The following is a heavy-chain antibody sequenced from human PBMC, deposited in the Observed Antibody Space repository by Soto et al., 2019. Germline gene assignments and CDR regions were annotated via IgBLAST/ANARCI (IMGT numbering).Heavy chain of an antibody. V-gene: IGHV4-59*01. D-gene: IGHD2-15*01. CDR3: TRDSRGRNYYYMDV. J-gene: IGHJ6*03. CDR1: GGSISNYY. CDR2: IYYSGST. Sequence: SETLSLTCSVSGGSISNYYWSWIRQPPGKRLEWIGYIYYSGSTNYNPSLKSRVTISVDTSKNQFSLQLTSVTAADTAVYYCTRDSRGRNYYYMDVWGKGTTVTVSS.